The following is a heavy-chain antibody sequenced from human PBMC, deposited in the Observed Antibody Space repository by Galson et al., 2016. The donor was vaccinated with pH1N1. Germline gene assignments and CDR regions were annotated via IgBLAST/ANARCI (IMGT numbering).Heavy chain of an antibody. CDR2: IYHNGDA. CDR1: GDSISSNSYY. V-gene: IGHV4-39*01. CDR3: ARMGHAYTAGGMDV. D-gene: IGHD3-16*01. J-gene: IGHJ6*04. Sequence: SETLSLTCTVSGDSISSNSYYWGWSRQPPGNGLEWIGSIYHNGDAYYNPSLRSRVTISVDTSKNQFALSVRSVTAADTGVYYCARMGHAYTAGGMDVWGEGTTVTVSS.